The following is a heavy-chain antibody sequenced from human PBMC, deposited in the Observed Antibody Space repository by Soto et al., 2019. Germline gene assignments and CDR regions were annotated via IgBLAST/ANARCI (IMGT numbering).Heavy chain of an antibody. V-gene: IGHV4-39*01. D-gene: IGHD6-13*01. Sequence: QLQLQESGPGLVKPSETLSLTCTVSGGSISSSSYYWGWIRQPPGKGLEWIGSIDYSGSTYYNPSLKRRVTISVDTSKNQFSLKLSSVTAADTAVYYCARPHGVAAAGPGGWFDPWGQGTLVTVSS. CDR3: ARPHGVAAAGPGGWFDP. CDR1: GGSISSSSYY. J-gene: IGHJ5*02. CDR2: IDYSGST.